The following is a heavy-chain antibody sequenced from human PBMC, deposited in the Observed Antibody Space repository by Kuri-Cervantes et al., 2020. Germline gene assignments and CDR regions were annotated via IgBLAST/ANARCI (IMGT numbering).Heavy chain of an antibody. Sequence: GGSLRLSCAASGFTFSTFAMHWVRQAPGEGLEWVVVITQDGSSDSYAHSVKGRFTISRDNSKNSRYLQMNSRRAEDTAVYYCAKKVFDYWGQGTLVTVSS. CDR2: ITQDGSSD. CDR3: AKKVFDY. V-gene: IGHV3-30-3*02. J-gene: IGHJ4*02. CDR1: GFTFSTFA.